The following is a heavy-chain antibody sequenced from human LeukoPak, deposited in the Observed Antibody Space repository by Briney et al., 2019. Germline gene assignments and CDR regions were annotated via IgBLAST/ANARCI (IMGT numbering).Heavy chain of an antibody. CDR3: ARPVSSSWLDAFDI. CDR2: ISGTSSSI. D-gene: IGHD6-13*01. Sequence: PGGSLRLSCAASGFTFSSYSMNWVRRAPGKGLEWVSYISGTSSSIHYADSVKGRFTISRDNARNSLYLQMNSLRDEDTAVYYCARPVSSSWLDAFDIWGQGTMVTVSS. J-gene: IGHJ3*02. V-gene: IGHV3-48*02. CDR1: GFTFSSYS.